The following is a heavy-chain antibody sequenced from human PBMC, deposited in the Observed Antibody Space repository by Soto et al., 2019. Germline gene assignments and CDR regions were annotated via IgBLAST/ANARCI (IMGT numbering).Heavy chain of an antibody. Sequence: EVQLVESGGGLVQPGGSLRLSCAASGFTFSTYWMHWVRQAPGKGLVWVSRIKSDGSSTTYADSVKGRFTISRDNAKNTLYLQMTSLRVEDTAVYYCARYDWFDPWGQGPLVTVSS. CDR2: IKSDGSST. V-gene: IGHV3-74*01. CDR3: ARYDWFDP. D-gene: IGHD3-16*01. CDR1: GFTFSTYW. J-gene: IGHJ5*02.